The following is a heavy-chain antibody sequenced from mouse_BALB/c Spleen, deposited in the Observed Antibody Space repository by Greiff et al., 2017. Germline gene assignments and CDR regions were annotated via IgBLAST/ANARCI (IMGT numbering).Heavy chain of an antibody. V-gene: IGHV5-6-5*01. Sequence: EVHLVESGGGLVKPGGSLKLSCAASGFTFSSYAMSWVRQTPEKRLEWVASISSGGSTYYPDSVKGRFTISRDNARNILYLQMSSLRSEDTAMYYCARGGITTVVAYYYAMDYWGQGTSVTVSS. CDR2: ISSGGST. J-gene: IGHJ4*01. CDR3: ARGGITTVVAYYYAMDY. CDR1: GFTFSSYA. D-gene: IGHD1-1*01.